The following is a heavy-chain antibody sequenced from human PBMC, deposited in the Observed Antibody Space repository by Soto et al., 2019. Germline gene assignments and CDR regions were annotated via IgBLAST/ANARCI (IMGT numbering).Heavy chain of an antibody. CDR3: ARDDTGANCGS. V-gene: IGHV1-2*02. D-gene: IGHD2-8*02. CDR1: GYRFINFY. Sequence: QVPLVQSGAEVKKPGASVRVSCKAFGYRFINFYLHWVRQAPGQGLEWMGWTNPKNDDTNYAQKFQGRVTMTRDTSISVAYMELRWLNSGDTAVYYCARDDTGANCGSWGQGTLVTV. CDR2: TNPKNDDT. J-gene: IGHJ4*02.